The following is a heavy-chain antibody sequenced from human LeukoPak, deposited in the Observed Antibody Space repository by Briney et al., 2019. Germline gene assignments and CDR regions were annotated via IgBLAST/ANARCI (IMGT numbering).Heavy chain of an antibody. V-gene: IGHV1-69*13. CDR2: IIPIFGTA. J-gene: IGHJ5*02. CDR1: GGTFSSYA. CDR3: ARVGDFWSGYPQRNWFDP. Sequence: ASVKVSCKASGGTFSSYAISWVRQAPGQRLEWMGGIIPIFGTANYAQKFQGRVTITADESTSTAYMGLSSLRSEDTAVYYCARVGDFWSGYPQRNWFDPWGQGTLVTVSS. D-gene: IGHD3-3*01.